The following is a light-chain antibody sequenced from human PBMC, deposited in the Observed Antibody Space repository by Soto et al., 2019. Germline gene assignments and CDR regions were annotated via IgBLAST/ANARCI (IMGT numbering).Light chain of an antibody. CDR2: DAS. CDR3: QQYGSSPS. V-gene: IGKV3-20*01. J-gene: IGKJ1*01. CDR1: QSVSYY. Sequence: EVVLTQSPGTLSLSPGERATLSCRASQSVSYYLAWYQQKPGQAPRLLIYDASSRATGIPDRFSGSGSGTDFTLTISRLDPEDFAVYYCQQYGSSPSFGQGTKVDIK.